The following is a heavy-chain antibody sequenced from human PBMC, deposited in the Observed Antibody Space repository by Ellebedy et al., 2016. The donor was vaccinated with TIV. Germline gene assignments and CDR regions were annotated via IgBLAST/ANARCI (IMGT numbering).Heavy chain of an antibody. CDR3: ARDMGRWLQFLAY. D-gene: IGHD5-24*01. Sequence: GESLKIPCAASGFAFNNYNMIWVRQATGKGLEWFSYISSDGITTDYADSVKGRFTISRDNAKASVYLQMNSLRAEDTAVYYCARDMGRWLQFLAYWGQGTLVTVSS. CDR1: GFAFNNYN. V-gene: IGHV3-48*03. CDR2: ISSDGITT. J-gene: IGHJ4*02.